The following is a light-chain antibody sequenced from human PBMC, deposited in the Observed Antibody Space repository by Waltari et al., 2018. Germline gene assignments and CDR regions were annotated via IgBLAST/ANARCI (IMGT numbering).Light chain of an antibody. V-gene: IGKV3-20*01. Sequence: EIRLTQSPGALSLSPGERATLSCTSSQRISKYLAWYQQKPGQAPRLLIYEATIRATGIPDRFSGSGFGTDFSLTISSLEPEDFAVYYCQKYGTLPATFGQGTKVEIK. J-gene: IGKJ1*01. CDR2: EAT. CDR3: QKYGTLPAT. CDR1: QRISKY.